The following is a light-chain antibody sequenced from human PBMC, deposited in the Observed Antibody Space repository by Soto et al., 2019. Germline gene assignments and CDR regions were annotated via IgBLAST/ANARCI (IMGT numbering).Light chain of an antibody. V-gene: IGKV3-20*01. CDR1: QSVSSN. Sequence: EIVMTQSPATLSVSPGERATLSCMASQSVSSNLAWYQQKPGQAPRLLIYGASNRATGIPDRFSGSGSGTDFTLTISRLEPEDFAVYYCQQYGSSPVTFGQGTKVDIK. J-gene: IGKJ1*01. CDR2: GAS. CDR3: QQYGSSPVT.